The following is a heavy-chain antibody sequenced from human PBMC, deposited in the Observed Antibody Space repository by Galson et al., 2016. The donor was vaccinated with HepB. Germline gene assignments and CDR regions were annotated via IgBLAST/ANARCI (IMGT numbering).Heavy chain of an antibody. CDR2: IIPIFGTA. CDR1: GGTFSSYA. J-gene: IGHJ6*02. V-gene: IGHV1-69*13. CDR3: AKDLGSGSHSAHYYGMDV. D-gene: IGHD3-10*01. Sequence: SVKVSCKASGGTFSSYAICWVRQAPGQGLEWMGGIIPIFGTANYAQKFQGRVTITADESTSIAYMELNSLRVEDTAVYYCAKDLGSGSHSAHYYGMDVWGQGTTVTVSS.